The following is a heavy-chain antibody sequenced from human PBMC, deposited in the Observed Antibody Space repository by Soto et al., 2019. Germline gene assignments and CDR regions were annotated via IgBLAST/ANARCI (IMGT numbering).Heavy chain of an antibody. CDR3: ARGSTIIDALDC. CDR1: GGSISSRNW. CDR2: VWHRGST. J-gene: IGHJ4*02. V-gene: IGHV4-4*02. D-gene: IGHD3-22*01. Sequence: QVQLQESGPGLVKPSGTLSLTCVVSGGSISSRNWWSWVRQSPGKGLEWIGEVWHRGSTNYNPSLEKRVTMSTDESSNHFSLSPTSVTAADTAIYYCARGSTIIDALDCWGQGLLVTVS.